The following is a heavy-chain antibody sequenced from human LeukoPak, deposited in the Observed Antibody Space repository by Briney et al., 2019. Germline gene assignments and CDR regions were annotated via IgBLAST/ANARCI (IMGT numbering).Heavy chain of an antibody. CDR3: ARAVVGATSTDY. Sequence: PGGSLRLSCAASGFTFSSYSMNWVRQAPGKGLEWVSSISSSSSYIYYADSVKGRFTISRDNAKNSLYLQMNSLRAEDTAVYYCARAVVGATSTDYWGQGTLVTVSS. J-gene: IGHJ4*02. CDR1: GFTFSSYS. D-gene: IGHD1-26*01. V-gene: IGHV3-21*01. CDR2: ISSSSSYI.